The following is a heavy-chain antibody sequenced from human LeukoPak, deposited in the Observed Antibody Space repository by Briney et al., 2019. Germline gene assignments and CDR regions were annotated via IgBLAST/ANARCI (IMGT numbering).Heavy chain of an antibody. J-gene: IGHJ5*02. CDR1: GGSISSGGYS. D-gene: IGHD3-10*01. CDR2: IYHSGST. V-gene: IGHV4-30-2*01. CDR3: ARGRYYGSGPPGFDP. Sequence: PSQTLSLTCAVSGGSISSGGYSWSWIRQPPGKGLEWIGYIYHSGSTYYNPSLKSRVTISVDRSKNQFSLKLSSVTAADTAVYYCARGRYYGSGPPGFDPWGQGTLVTVSS.